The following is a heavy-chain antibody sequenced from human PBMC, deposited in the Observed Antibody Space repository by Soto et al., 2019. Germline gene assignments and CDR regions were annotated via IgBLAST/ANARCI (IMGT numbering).Heavy chain of an antibody. CDR2: ISGSGGST. CDR1: GFTFSSYA. V-gene: IGHV3-23*01. CDR3: ANCYGVSYYYYYMDV. Sequence: GGSLRLSCAASGFTFSSYAMSWVRQAPGKGLEWVSAISGSGGSTYYADSVKGRFTISRDNSKNTLYLQMNSLRAEDTAVYYCANCYGVSYYYYYMDVWGKGTTVTVSS. D-gene: IGHD4-17*01. J-gene: IGHJ6*03.